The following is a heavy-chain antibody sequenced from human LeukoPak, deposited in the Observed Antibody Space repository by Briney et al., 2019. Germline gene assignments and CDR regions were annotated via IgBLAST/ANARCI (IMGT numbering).Heavy chain of an antibody. CDR2: INHSGST. CDR3: ARDGQGRYQLPKY. CDR1: GGSFSGYY. J-gene: IGHJ4*02. V-gene: IGHV4-34*01. Sequence: PSETLSPTCAVYGGSFSGYYWSWIRQPPGKGLEWIGEINHSGSTNYNPSLKSRVTISVDTSKNQFSLKLSSVTAADTAVYYCARDGQGRYQLPKYWGQGTLVTVSS. D-gene: IGHD2-2*01.